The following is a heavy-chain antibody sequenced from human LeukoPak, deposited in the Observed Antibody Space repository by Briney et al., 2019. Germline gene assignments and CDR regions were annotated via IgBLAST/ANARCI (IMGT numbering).Heavy chain of an antibody. V-gene: IGHV3-74*01. CDR3: ARGKASGGYSGYGLDAFDI. D-gene: IGHD5-12*01. J-gene: IGHJ3*02. Sequence: GGSLRLSCAASGFTFSNYWMHWVRQAPGKGLVWVSRINSDGSSTTYADSVKGRFTISRDNAKNTLYPQMNSLRAEDTAVYYCARGKASGGYSGYGLDAFDIWGQGTMVTVSS. CDR2: INSDGSST. CDR1: GFTFSNYW.